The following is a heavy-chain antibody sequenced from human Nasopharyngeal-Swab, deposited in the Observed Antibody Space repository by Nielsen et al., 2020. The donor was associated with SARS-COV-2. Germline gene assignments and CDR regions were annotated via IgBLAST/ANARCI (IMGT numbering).Heavy chain of an antibody. V-gene: IGHV4-59*13. CDR2: IYYSGST. CDR3: ARDHPGWFYGMDV. D-gene: IGHD6-19*01. J-gene: IGHJ6*02. CDR1: GGSFSGYY. Sequence: GSLRLSCAVYGGSFSGYYWSWIRQPPGKGLEWIGYIYYSGSTNYNPSLKSRVTISVDTSKNQFSLKLSSVTAADTAVYYCARDHPGWFYGMDVWGQGTTVTVSS.